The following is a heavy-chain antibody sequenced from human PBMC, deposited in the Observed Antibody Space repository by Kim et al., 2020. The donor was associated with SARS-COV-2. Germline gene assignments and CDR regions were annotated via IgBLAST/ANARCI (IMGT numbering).Heavy chain of an antibody. Sequence: GGSLRLSCAASGFTFSSYEMNWVRQAPGKGLEWVSYISSSVITIYYADSVKGRFTISRDNAKNSLYLQMNSLRAEDTAVYYCARSTVTYDYWGREPWSPS. J-gene: IGHJ4*02. CDR3: ARSTVTYDY. V-gene: IGHV3-48*03. D-gene: IGHD4-17*01. CDR2: ISSSVITI. CDR1: GFTFSSYE.